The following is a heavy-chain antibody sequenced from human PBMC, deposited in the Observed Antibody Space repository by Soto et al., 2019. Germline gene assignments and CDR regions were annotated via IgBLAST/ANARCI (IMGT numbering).Heavy chain of an antibody. Sequence: PGESLKISCKGSGCRFASYWSGWVRQMPGKGLEWMGTIYPGDSDTRYSPSFQGQVTISADKSTTTAYLQWSGLKASDTAMYYCARRYNAYYFDYWGQGTLVTVSS. D-gene: IGHD1-1*01. J-gene: IGHJ4*02. CDR2: IYPGDSDT. V-gene: IGHV5-51*01. CDR1: GCRFASYW. CDR3: ARRYNAYYFDY.